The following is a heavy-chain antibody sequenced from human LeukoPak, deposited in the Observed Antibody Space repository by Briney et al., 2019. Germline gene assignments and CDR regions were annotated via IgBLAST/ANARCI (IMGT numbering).Heavy chain of an antibody. Sequence: SVKVSCKASGGTFSSYAISWVRQAPGQGLEWMGGIIPIFGTANYAQKFQGRVTITTDESTSTAYMELSSLRSEDTAVYYCAREGNIVVVPAAVWFDPWGQGTLVTVSS. J-gene: IGHJ5*02. V-gene: IGHV1-69*05. D-gene: IGHD2-2*01. CDR3: AREGNIVVVPAAVWFDP. CDR2: IIPIFGTA. CDR1: GGTFSSYA.